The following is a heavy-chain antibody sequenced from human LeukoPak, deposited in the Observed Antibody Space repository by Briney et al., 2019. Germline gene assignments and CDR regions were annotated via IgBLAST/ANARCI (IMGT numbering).Heavy chain of an antibody. CDR1: GYTFTGYY. Sequence: ASVKVSCKASGYTFTGYYMHWVRQAPGQGLEWMGGFDPEDGETIYAQKFQGRVTMTEDTSTDTAYMELSSLRSEDTAVYYCATGLSYYDFWSGRIYWGQGTLVTVSS. CDR2: FDPEDGET. J-gene: IGHJ4*02. D-gene: IGHD3-3*01. CDR3: ATGLSYYDFWSGRIY. V-gene: IGHV1-24*01.